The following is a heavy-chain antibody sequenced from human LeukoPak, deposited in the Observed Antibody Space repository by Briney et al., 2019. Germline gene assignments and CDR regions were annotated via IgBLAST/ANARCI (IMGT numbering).Heavy chain of an antibody. J-gene: IGHJ3*02. Sequence: GGSLRLSCAASGFTFSGYAMSWVRQAPGKGLEWVSTISGSGGSTYYADSVKGRFTISRDNSKNTLYLQMNSLRAEDTAVYYCAKSIVVVPAAMDPYAFDIWGQGTMVTVSS. CDR1: GFTFSGYA. CDR3: AKSIVVVPAAMDPYAFDI. D-gene: IGHD2-2*01. V-gene: IGHV3-23*01. CDR2: ISGSGGST.